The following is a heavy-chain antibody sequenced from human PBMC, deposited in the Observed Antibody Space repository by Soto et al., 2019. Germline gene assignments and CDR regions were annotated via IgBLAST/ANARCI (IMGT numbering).Heavy chain of an antibody. J-gene: IGHJ6*02. Sequence: SETLSLTCTVSGGSISSYYWSWIRQPPGKGLEWIGDINYSGSTNYNPSLKSRVTISVDTSKNQFSLKLSSVTAADTAVYYCARAWGLTGYYKSYYYYGMDVWGQGTTVTVSS. V-gene: IGHV4-59*12. CDR1: GGSISSYY. CDR2: INYSGST. CDR3: ARAWGLTGYYKSYYYYGMDV. D-gene: IGHD3-9*01.